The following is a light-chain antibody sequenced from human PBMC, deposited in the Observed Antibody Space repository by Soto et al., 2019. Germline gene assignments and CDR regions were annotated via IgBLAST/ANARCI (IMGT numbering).Light chain of an antibody. CDR1: SSDIGSNA. V-gene: IGLV1-44*01. CDR2: KND. J-gene: IGLJ1*01. Sequence: SVLTQPPSASGTPGQRVTISCSGSSSDIGSNAVNWYQQVPGTAPKLLIYKNDQRPSGVPDRFSGSSSGTSASLAISGLQSEDEANYYCAAWDDSLNGLVFGTGTKLTVL. CDR3: AAWDDSLNGLV.